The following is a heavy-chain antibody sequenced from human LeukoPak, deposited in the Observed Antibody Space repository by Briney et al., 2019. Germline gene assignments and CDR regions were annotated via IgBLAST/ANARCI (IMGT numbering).Heavy chain of an antibody. CDR3: AIHRDGYLNWNY. CDR2: INHSGST. CDR1: GGSFSGYY. J-gene: IGHJ4*02. V-gene: IGHV4-34*01. D-gene: IGHD5-24*01. Sequence: SETLSLTCAVYGGSFSGYYWSWIRQPPGKGLEWIGEINHSGSTNYNPSLKSRVTISVDTSKNQLSLNLGSVAAADTAVYYCAIHRDGYLNWNYWGQGTLVTVSS.